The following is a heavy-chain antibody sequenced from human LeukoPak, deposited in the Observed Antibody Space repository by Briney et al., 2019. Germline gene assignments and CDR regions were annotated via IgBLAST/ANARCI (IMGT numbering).Heavy chain of an antibody. CDR2: INTYNGNT. CDR1: GYTFSSCG. CDR3: ARHQGELRFYYYAMDV. J-gene: IGHJ6*02. V-gene: IGHV1-18*01. Sequence: GASVKVSCKTSGYTFSSCGISWVRQAPGQGLEWMGWINTYNGNTDYAQKLQGRVTMTTDTSTTTAYMEVTSLRSDDTAMYYCARHQGELRFYYYAMDVWGQGTTVTVSS. D-gene: IGHD1-26*01.